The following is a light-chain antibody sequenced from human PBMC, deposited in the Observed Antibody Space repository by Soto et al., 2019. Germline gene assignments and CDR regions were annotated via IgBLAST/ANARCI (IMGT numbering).Light chain of an antibody. CDR3: SSYTSSSTPYVV. J-gene: IGLJ2*01. V-gene: IGLV2-14*01. CDR1: SSDVGGYNY. CDR2: DVS. Sequence: QSVLTQPASVSGPPGQSITISCTGTSSDVGGYNYVSWYQQHPGKAPKLMIYDVSNRPSGVSNRFSGSKSGNTASLTISGLQAEDEADYYCSSYTSSSTPYVVFGGGTKVTVL.